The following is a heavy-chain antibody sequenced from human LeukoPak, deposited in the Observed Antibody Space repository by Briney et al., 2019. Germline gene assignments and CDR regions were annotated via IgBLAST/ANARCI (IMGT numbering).Heavy chain of an antibody. J-gene: IGHJ6*02. CDR3: ARGGSVTNSYYYYGMDV. D-gene: IGHD4-17*01. CDR1: VGPSSGYY. CDR2: INHSGST. V-gene: IGHV4-34*01. Sequence: SETLPLPSVANVGPSSGYYWSWFRQPSGKGLDWIGEINHSGSTNYNPSLKSRVTISVDTSKNQFSLKLSSVTAADTAVYYCARGGSVTNSYYYYGMDVWGQGATVTVSS.